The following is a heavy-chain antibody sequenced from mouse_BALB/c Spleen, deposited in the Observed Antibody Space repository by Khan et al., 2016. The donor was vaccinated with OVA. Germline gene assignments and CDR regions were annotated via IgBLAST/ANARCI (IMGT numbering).Heavy chain of an antibody. CDR1: GFTFSYYR. CDR2: ITVKSDNSGA. Sequence: VQLVETGGGLVRPGNSLKLSCVTSGFTFSYYRMHWLRQFPGKRLEWIAVITVKSDNSGANYAESVKGRFTISRDDSQSSVYLQMNGLREEDTAAYDCSRSGYYYGTPFDYWGQGTTLTVSS. D-gene: IGHD1-1*01. CDR3: SRSGYYYGTPFDY. V-gene: IGHV13-2*02. J-gene: IGHJ2*01.